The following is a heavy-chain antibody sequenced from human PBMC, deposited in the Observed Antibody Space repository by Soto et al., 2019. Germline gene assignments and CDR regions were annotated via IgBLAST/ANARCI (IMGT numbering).Heavy chain of an antibody. Sequence: GGSLRLSCAASGFTFSSYSMNWVRQAPGKGLEWVSYISSSSSTIYYADSVKGRSTISRDNAKNSLYLQMNSLRAEDTAVYYCASSTLGYCSGGSCQTVGAFDIWGKGTMVTVPS. CDR1: GFTFSSYS. CDR2: ISSSSSTI. D-gene: IGHD2-15*01. CDR3: ASSTLGYCSGGSCQTVGAFDI. V-gene: IGHV3-48*01. J-gene: IGHJ3*02.